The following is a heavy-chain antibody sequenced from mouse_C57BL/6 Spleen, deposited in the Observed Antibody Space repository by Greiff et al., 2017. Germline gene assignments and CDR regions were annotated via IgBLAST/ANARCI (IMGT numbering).Heavy chain of an antibody. CDR2: IDPANGNT. D-gene: IGHD2-12*01. Sequence: VQLQQSVAELVRPGASVKLSCTASGFNIKNTYMPWVKQRPEQGLEWIGRIDPANGNTKYAPKFQGKATITADTSSNTAYLQLSSLTSEDTAIYYCARDDLYAMDYWGQGTSVTVSS. CDR3: ARDDLYAMDY. V-gene: IGHV14-3*01. J-gene: IGHJ4*01. CDR1: GFNIKNTY.